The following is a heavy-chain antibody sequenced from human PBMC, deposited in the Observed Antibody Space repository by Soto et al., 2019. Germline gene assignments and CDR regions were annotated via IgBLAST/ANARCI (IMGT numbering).Heavy chain of an antibody. Sequence: GGSLRLSCAASGFTFSSYSMNWVRQAPGKGLEWVSSISSSSSFIYYADSVKGRFTISRDNAKNSLYLQMNSLRAEDTAMFYCARSHDILTGYSGFAYWGQGTLVTVSS. V-gene: IGHV3-21*01. CDR3: ARSHDILTGYSGFAY. D-gene: IGHD3-9*01. CDR2: ISSSSSFI. J-gene: IGHJ4*02. CDR1: GFTFSSYS.